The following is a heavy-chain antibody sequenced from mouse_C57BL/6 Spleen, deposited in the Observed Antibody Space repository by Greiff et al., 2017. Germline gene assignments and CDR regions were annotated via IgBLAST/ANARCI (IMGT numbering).Heavy chain of an antibody. J-gene: IGHJ4*01. Sequence: EVQLQQSGAELVRPGASVKLSCTASGFNIKDDYMHWVKQRPEQGLEWIGWIDPENGDTEYASKFQGKATITADTSSNTAYLQLSSLTSEDTAVYYCTTGLRLRAMDYWGQGTSVTVSS. D-gene: IGHD3-2*02. CDR3: TTGLRLRAMDY. CDR2: IDPENGDT. V-gene: IGHV14-4*01. CDR1: GFNIKDDY.